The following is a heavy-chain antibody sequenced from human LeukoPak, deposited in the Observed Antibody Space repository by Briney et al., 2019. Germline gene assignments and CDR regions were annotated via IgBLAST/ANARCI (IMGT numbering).Heavy chain of an antibody. CDR3: TRDDFWTGFLGYFQH. V-gene: IGHV3-33*01. Sequence: GGSLRLSCATSGFTFTTYGFHRVRQAPGKGLEWVAVIWQDGSKTYFTDSVKGRFSISRDDHKNTVYLHMNSLRAEDTAVYYCTRDDFWTGFLGYFQHWGRGTLVTVSS. CDR2: IWQDGSKT. CDR1: GFTFTTYG. D-gene: IGHD3/OR15-3a*01. J-gene: IGHJ1*01.